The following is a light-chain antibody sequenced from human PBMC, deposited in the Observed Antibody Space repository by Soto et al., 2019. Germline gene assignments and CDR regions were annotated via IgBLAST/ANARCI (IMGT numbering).Light chain of an antibody. Sequence: DIQMTQSPSSLSASVGDRVTITCQASQDINNYLNWYQQKPGKAPELLIYDASNLETGVPSRFSGSGSGTDFTFTISSLQPEDIATYHCQQYDNFPWTFGQGTKVEIK. V-gene: IGKV1-33*01. CDR1: QDINNY. CDR3: QQYDNFPWT. CDR2: DAS. J-gene: IGKJ1*01.